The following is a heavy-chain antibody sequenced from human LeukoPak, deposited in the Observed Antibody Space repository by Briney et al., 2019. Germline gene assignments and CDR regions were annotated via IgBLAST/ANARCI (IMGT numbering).Heavy chain of an antibody. CDR1: GGSIRRSSYY. Sequence: SETLSLTCTVSGGSIRRSSYYWGWIRQPPGKGLEWIGNVYYSGTTYYNPSLKSRGTISVDTSKNQFSLKLSSVTAADMAIYYCARHGRERTFDYFDYWGQGTLVTVSS. CDR3: ARHGRERTFDYFDY. D-gene: IGHD3-10*01. J-gene: IGHJ4*02. V-gene: IGHV4-39*01. CDR2: VYYSGTT.